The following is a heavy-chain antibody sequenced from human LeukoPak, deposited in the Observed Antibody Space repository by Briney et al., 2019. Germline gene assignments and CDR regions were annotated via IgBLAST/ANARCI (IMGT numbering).Heavy chain of an antibody. CDR2: ITWSSNI. V-gene: IGHV3-48*02. D-gene: IGHD5-12*01. CDR3: ARDPGNSGYGMDV. Sequence: GGSLRLSCAASGFSVSSFSMNWVSQARGKGLEWVSHITWSSNIYYADSVKGRSTISRDSAKNSLYLQMNSLRDEDTAVYYCARDPGNSGYGMDVWGQGTTVLVSS. J-gene: IGHJ6*02. CDR1: GFSVSSFS.